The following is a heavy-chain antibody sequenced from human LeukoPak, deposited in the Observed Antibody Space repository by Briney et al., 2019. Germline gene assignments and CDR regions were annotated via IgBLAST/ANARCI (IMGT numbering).Heavy chain of an antibody. Sequence: SETLSLTCTVSGGSISSYYWSWIRQPAGKGLEWIGRIDNSGSTNYDPSLRSRVTISVDKSKNQFSLKVSSVTAADTAVYYCARVAPSGYYYMDVWGKGTTVTVSS. V-gene: IGHV4-4*07. CDR1: GGSISSYY. CDR3: ARVAPSGYYYMDV. D-gene: IGHD6-25*01. J-gene: IGHJ6*03. CDR2: IDNSGST.